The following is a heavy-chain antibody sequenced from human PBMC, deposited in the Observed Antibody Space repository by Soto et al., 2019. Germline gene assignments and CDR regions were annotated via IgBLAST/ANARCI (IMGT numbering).Heavy chain of an antibody. CDR2: ISGSGDST. CDR1: GFTFSTYA. CDR3: ARGSDYDYYYSMDA. Sequence: EVHLLESGGGLVQPGGSLRLSCAASGFTFSTYAMSWVRQAPGKGLEWVSSISGSGDSTYYADSVQGRFTISRDNSKNTLYLQMNSLRAEDTAVYYCARGSDYDYYYSMDAWGTGPRSASP. J-gene: IGHJ6*03. V-gene: IGHV3-23*01. D-gene: IGHD3-10*01.